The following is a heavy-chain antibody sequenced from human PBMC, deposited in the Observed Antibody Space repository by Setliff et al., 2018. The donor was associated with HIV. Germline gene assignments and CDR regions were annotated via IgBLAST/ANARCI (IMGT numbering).Heavy chain of an antibody. CDR2: INPNSGGT. J-gene: IGHJ1*01. CDR1: GYTLAGYF. V-gene: IGHV1-2*02. D-gene: IGHD3-3*01. Sequence: ASVKVSCKASGYTLAGYFMHWVRQAPGQGLEWMEWINPNSGGTNYAQKFQGRVTMTRDTSISTAYLDLSRLRSDDTAVYSCARGAGNPHRYYDTWSGPSSGYFQHWGQGTLVTV. CDR3: ARGAGNPHRYYDTWSGPSSGYFQH.